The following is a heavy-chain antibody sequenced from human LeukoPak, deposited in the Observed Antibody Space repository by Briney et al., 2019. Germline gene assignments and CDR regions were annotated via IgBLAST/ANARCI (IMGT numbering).Heavy chain of an antibody. V-gene: IGHV3-21*01. D-gene: IGHD4-17*01. CDR2: ISSSSSYI. CDR3: AKAPRSTVTYYYYYYMDV. Sequence: PGGSLRLSCAASGFTFSSYSMNWVRQAPGKGLEWVSSISSSSSYIYYADSVKGRFTISRDNAKNSLYLQMNSLRAEDTAVYYCAKAPRSTVTYYYYYYMDVWGKGTTVTVSS. J-gene: IGHJ6*03. CDR1: GFTFSSYS.